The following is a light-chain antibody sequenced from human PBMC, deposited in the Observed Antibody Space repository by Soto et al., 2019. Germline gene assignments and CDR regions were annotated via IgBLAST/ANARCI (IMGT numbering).Light chain of an antibody. CDR2: DVT. CDR3: CSYTSSSTYV. CDR1: SSDVGAYNY. J-gene: IGLJ1*01. Sequence: QSALTQPASVSGSPGHSITISCTGTSSDVGAYNYVSWFQQHPGKAPKLMIYDVTNRPSGVSNRFSGSKSGNTASLTISGLQAEDEADYYCCSYTSSSTYVFGTGTKVTVL. V-gene: IGLV2-14*01.